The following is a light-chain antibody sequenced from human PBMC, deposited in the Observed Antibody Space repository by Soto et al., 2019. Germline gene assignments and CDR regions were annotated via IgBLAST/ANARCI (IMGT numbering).Light chain of an antibody. Sequence: DIQMTQSPSTLSGSVGDRCASTCRSSQTISSWLAWYQQKPGKAPKLLIYKASTLKSGVPSRFSGSGSGTEFTLTISSLQPDDFATYYCQHYNSYSEAFGQGTKVDI. CDR3: QHYNSYSEA. V-gene: IGKV1-5*03. J-gene: IGKJ1*01. CDR1: QTISSW. CDR2: KAS.